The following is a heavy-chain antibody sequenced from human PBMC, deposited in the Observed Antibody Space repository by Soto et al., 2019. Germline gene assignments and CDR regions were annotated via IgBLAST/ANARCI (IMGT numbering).Heavy chain of an antibody. Sequence: EVQLVESGGGVVRPGGSLRLSCAASGFTFDDYGMSWVRQAPGKGLEWVSGINWNGGSTGYADSVKGRFTISRDNAKNSLYLQMNSLSAEDTALYYCARLDVYSCFYYYGLDFCCQGTTVTVSS. CDR1: GFTFDDYG. J-gene: IGHJ6*02. CDR3: ARLDVYSCFYYYGLDF. D-gene: IGHD5-12*01. V-gene: IGHV3-20*04. CDR2: INWNGGST.